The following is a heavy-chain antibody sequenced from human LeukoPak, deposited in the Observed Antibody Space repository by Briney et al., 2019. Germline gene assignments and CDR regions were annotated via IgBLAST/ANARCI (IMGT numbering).Heavy chain of an antibody. CDR2: ISSSSSYI. D-gene: IGHD6-19*01. V-gene: IGHV3-21*01. CDR1: SFTFSSYR. CDR3: ARDVGPWTRWLVRGLDY. J-gene: IGHJ4*02. Sequence: GGSLRLSCAASSFTFSSYRMTWIRQAPGKGLEWVSSISSSSSYIHYADSVKGRFTVSRDNSKYSLYLQMNSLRAEDTAVYYCARDVGPWTRWLVRGLDYWGQGTLVTVSS.